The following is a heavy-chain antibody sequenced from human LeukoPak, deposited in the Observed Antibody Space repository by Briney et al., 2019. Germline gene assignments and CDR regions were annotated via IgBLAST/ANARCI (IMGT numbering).Heavy chain of an antibody. Sequence: PGGSLRLSCAASGFTFSSYWMHWVRQAPGKGLVWVSRISSDGSSTTYADSVKGRFTVSRDNAKNTLYLQMNSLRAEDTAVYYCARWGQGFDYWGQGTLVTVSS. CDR1: GFTFSSYW. V-gene: IGHV3-74*01. J-gene: IGHJ4*02. CDR2: ISSDGSST. D-gene: IGHD1-26*01. CDR3: ARWGQGFDY.